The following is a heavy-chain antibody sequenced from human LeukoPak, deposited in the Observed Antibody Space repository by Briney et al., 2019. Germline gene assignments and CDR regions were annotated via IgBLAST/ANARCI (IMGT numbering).Heavy chain of an antibody. V-gene: IGHV3-30*04. J-gene: IGHJ6*02. CDR3: ARDAEPFYYYYGMDV. D-gene: IGHD1-14*01. Sequence: QTGGSLRLSCAASGFTFSSYAMHWVRQAPGKGLEWVAVISYDGSNKYYADSVKGRFTISRDNSKNTLYLQMNSLRAKDTAVYYCARDAEPFYYYYGMDVWGQGTTVTVSS. CDR1: GFTFSSYA. CDR2: ISYDGSNK.